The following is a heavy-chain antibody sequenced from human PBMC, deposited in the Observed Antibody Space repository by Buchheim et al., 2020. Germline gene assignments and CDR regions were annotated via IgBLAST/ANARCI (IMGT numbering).Heavy chain of an antibody. D-gene: IGHD3-10*01. CDR2: IKEDGSAK. V-gene: IGHV3-7*01. CDR3: VRGVPFGGD. Sequence: EVHLVESGGGLVQPGGSLRLSCAASGFTFSTHWMLWGRQAPGKGLEWVANIKEDGSAKKYVGSVKGRFTISRDNAKNSLYLQMTTLRAEDTAVYYCVRGVPFGGDWGQGTL. J-gene: IGHJ4*02. CDR1: GFTFSTHW.